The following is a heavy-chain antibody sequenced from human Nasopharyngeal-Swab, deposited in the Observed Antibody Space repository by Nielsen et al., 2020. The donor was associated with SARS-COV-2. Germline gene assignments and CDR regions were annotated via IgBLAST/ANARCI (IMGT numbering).Heavy chain of an antibody. J-gene: IGHJ4*02. V-gene: IGHV4-61*02. CDR2: IYTSGST. CDR1: GGSISSGSYY. Sequence: LRLSCTVSGGSISSGSYYWSWIRQPAGRGLEWIGRIYTSGSTNYNPSLKSRVTISVDTSKNQFSLKLSSVTAADTAVYYCARETYYYDSRPLDYWGQGTLVTVSS. D-gene: IGHD3-22*01. CDR3: ARETYYYDSRPLDY.